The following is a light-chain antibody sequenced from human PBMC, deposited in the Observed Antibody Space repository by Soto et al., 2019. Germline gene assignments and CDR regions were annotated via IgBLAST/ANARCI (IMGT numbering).Light chain of an antibody. V-gene: IGLV2-8*01. J-gene: IGLJ1*01. CDR3: SSYAGNKYV. Sequence: QSALTQPPSASGSPGQSVTISCTGTSSDVGGYNYVSWYQQHPGKAPKLMIYEVSKRPSGASDRFSGTKSGNTASLTVSGLQAEDEADYYCSSYAGNKYVFETGTKVTVL. CDR2: EVS. CDR1: SSDVGGYNY.